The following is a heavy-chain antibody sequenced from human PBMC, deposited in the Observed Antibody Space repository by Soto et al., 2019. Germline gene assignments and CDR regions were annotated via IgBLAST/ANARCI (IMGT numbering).Heavy chain of an antibody. CDR3: ARVGLDTDPAELWYFDY. V-gene: IGHV4-30-4*01. CDR1: GGSISSGDYY. Sequence: PSETLSLTCTVSGGSISSGDYYWSWIRQPPGKGLEWIGYIYYSGSTYYNPSLKSRVTISVDTSKNQFSLKLSSVTAADTAVYYCARVGLDTDPAELWYFDYWGQGTLVTVSS. D-gene: IGHD5-18*01. J-gene: IGHJ4*02. CDR2: IYYSGST.